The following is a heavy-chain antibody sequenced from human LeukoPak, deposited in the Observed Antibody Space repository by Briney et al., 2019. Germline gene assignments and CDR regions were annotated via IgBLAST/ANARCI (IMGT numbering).Heavy chain of an antibody. Sequence: PGGSLRLSCAASGFTFSSYSMNWVRQAPGKGQEWVSYISSSSSTIYYADSVKGRFTISRDNSKNTLYLQMNSLRAEDTAVYYCAKDSFHYYDSSGYDYWGQGTLVTVSS. CDR3: AKDSFHYYDSSGYDY. J-gene: IGHJ4*02. CDR2: ISSSSSTI. D-gene: IGHD3-22*01. CDR1: GFTFSSYS. V-gene: IGHV3-48*01.